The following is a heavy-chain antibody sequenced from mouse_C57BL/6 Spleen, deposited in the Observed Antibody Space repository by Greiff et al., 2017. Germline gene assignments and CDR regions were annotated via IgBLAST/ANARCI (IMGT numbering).Heavy chain of an antibody. CDR2: ISSGSSTI. CDR3: ARGRGGVAMDY. Sequence: EVHLVESGGGLVKPGGSLKLSCAASGFTFSDYGMHWVRQAPEKGLEWVAYISSGSSTIYYADTVKGRFTISRDNAKNTLFLQMTSLRSEDTAMYYCARGRGGVAMDYWGQGTSVTVSS. CDR1: GFTFSDYG. J-gene: IGHJ4*01. V-gene: IGHV5-17*01.